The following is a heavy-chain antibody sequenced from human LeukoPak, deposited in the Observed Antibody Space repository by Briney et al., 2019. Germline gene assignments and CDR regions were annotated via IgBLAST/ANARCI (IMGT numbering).Heavy chain of an antibody. J-gene: IGHJ4*02. CDR3: AKDAQRGFDFSNSLES. CDR1: GFTFSHYG. CDR2: IWSDGTDK. V-gene: IGHV3-33*06. Sequence: PGRSLRLSCATSGFTFSHYGMHWVSQAPGKGLEWVAVIWSDGTDKYYGDSVKGRFTISRDNSKNTVYLQMNSLRVEDTAVYYCAKDAQRGFDFSNSLESWGQGTLVTVSS. D-gene: IGHD4-11*01.